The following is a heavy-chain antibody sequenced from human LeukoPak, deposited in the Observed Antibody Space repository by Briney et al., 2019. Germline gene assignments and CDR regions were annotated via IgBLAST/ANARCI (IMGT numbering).Heavy chain of an antibody. CDR3: AREVRYSYGRNFDY. CDR2: ISCSGST. Sequence: MPSETLSLTCTVSGGSISSYYWSWIRLPPGKGLEWIGYISCSGSTNYNPSLKSRVTISVDTSKNQFSLKVSAVTAADTAVYYCAREVRYSYGRNFDYWGQGTLVTVSS. D-gene: IGHD5-18*01. J-gene: IGHJ4*02. CDR1: GGSISSYY. V-gene: IGHV4-59*01.